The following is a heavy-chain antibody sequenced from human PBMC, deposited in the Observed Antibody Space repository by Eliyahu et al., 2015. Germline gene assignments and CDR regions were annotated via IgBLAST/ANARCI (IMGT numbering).Heavy chain of an antibody. J-gene: IGHJ6*02. CDR2: INHGGTT. V-gene: IGHV4-34*01. CDR1: GGTFRGXY. CDR3: ARGRITPPLIVEVPAASPVDWYYYGLDV. Sequence: QGRLQQWGAGLLKPSETLSLTCAVYGGTFRGXYWXWVRQPPGXGLEWIGGINHGGTTNSNPSLKSRVTLSVDMSKNQFSLKLSSVTAADTAVYYCARGRITPPLIVEVPAASPVDWYYYGLDVWGQGTPVTVSS. D-gene: IGHD2-2*01.